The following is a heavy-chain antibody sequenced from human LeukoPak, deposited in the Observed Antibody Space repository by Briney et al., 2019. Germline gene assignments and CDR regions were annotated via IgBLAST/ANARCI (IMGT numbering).Heavy chain of an antibody. J-gene: IGHJ4*02. Sequence: GRSLRLSCAASGFTFSNYGMHWVRQAPGKGLEWVSVMSYDRSNKYYADSVKGRFTISRDNSKNTLYLLMDSLRTEDTAVYYCATTTGYREQLVSDYFDYWGQGALVTVSS. V-gene: IGHV3-30*03. CDR2: MSYDRSNK. CDR3: ATTTGYREQLVSDYFDY. D-gene: IGHD1-1*01. CDR1: GFTFSNYG.